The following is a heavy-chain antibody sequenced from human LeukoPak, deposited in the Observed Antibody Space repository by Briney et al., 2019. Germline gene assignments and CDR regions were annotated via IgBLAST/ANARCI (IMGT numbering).Heavy chain of an antibody. J-gene: IGHJ4*02. CDR1: GFTFSSYR. Sequence: GGSLSLSCAASGFTFSSYRTHWVRQVPGKGLVWVSRIKSDGSSTSYADSVKGRFTISRDNAKNTLYLQMNSLRVEDTALYYCARADSAYSSGQFDSWGQGTLVTVSS. V-gene: IGHV3-74*01. D-gene: IGHD6-19*01. CDR3: ARADSAYSSGQFDS. CDR2: IKSDGSST.